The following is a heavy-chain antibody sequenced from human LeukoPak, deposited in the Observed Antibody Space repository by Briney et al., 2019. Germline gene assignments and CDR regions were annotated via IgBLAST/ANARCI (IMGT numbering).Heavy chain of an antibody. J-gene: IGHJ5*02. CDR3: AREGDSSSVGWFDP. D-gene: IGHD6-13*01. CDR1: GDSISYHY. Sequence: SETLSLTCDVSGDSISYHYRSWIRQSPGKGLEWIGFIYNSGFTNYNPSLKSRVTISVDTSKNQFSLKLSSVTAADTAVYYCAREGDSSSVGWFDPWGQGTLVTVSS. CDR2: IYNSGFT. V-gene: IGHV4-4*08.